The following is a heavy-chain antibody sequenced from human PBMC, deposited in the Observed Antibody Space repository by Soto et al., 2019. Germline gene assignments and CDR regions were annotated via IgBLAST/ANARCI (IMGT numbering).Heavy chain of an antibody. J-gene: IGHJ6*02. V-gene: IGHV4-30-2*01. CDR1: GGSISSGGYS. Sequence: LSLTCAVSGGSISSGGYSWSWTRQPPGKGLEWIGYIFHSGSTYYNPSLKSRVTITVDTSKNQFSLKLSSVTAADTAVYYCARGGYSSKYYFYYGMDVWGQGTTVTVSS. CDR2: IFHSGST. CDR3: ARGGYSSKYYFYYGMDV. D-gene: IGHD5-18*01.